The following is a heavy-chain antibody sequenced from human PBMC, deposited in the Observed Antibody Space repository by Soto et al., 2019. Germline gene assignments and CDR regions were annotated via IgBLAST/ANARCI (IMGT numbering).Heavy chain of an antibody. D-gene: IGHD1-26*01. Sequence: SETLSLTCTVSGGSISSYYWSWIRQPPGKGLEWIGHIYYTVSTNYNPSLKNRVTISVDTSKNQFSLKLTSVTAADTAVYYCARGIRGYSGTDFDYWGQGTLVTVSS. J-gene: IGHJ4*02. CDR1: GGSISSYY. CDR2: IYYTVST. V-gene: IGHV4-59*01. CDR3: ARGIRGYSGTDFDY.